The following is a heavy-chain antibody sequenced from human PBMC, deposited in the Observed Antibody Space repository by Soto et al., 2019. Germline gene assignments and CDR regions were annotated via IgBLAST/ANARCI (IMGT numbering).Heavy chain of an antibody. D-gene: IGHD3-3*01. Sequence: ASVKVSCKASGYTFTSYGISWVRQAPGQGLEWMGWISAYNGNTNYAQKLQGRVTMTTDTSTSTAYMKLRSLRSDDTAVYYCERDRSIDFWSGYWNDAFDIWGQGTMVTVSS. CDR2: ISAYNGNT. V-gene: IGHV1-18*04. J-gene: IGHJ3*02. CDR3: ERDRSIDFWSGYWNDAFDI. CDR1: GYTFTSYG.